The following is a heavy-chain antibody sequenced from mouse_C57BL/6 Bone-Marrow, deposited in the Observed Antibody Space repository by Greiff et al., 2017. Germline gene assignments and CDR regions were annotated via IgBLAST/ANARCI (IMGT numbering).Heavy chain of an antibody. V-gene: IGHV1-4*01. D-gene: IGHD1-1*01. CDR2: INPSSGYT. J-gene: IGHJ2*01. Sequence: QVQLQQSGAELARPGASVKMSCKASGYTFTSYTMHWVKQRPGQGLEWIGKINPSSGYTKYNQKFKDKATLTADKSSSTAYMQLSSLTSEDAAVYYCAYYGSKGYWGQGTTLTVSS. CDR3: AYYGSKGY. CDR1: GYTFTSYT.